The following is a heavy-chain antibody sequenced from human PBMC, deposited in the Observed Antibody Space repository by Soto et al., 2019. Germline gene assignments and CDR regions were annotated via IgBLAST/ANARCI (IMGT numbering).Heavy chain of an antibody. J-gene: IGHJ5*02. CDR2: ILPLRQTP. V-gene: IGHV1-69*06. CDR1: GGTVSSYS. D-gene: IGHD3-3*01. CDR3: ASTVDGVRFLEWLHFDG. Sequence: QVQLVQSGAEVTKPGSSVRVSCKSSGGTVSSYSLSWLRQAPGQGLEWVGGILPLRQTPKYAQKFQGRVTISVDSSKNTGYMDLTRLTSEDTAVYYCASTVDGVRFLEWLHFDGWGQGTLVTVSS.